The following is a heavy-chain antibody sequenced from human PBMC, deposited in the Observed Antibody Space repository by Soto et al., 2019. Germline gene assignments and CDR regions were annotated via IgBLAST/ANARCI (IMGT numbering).Heavy chain of an antibody. V-gene: IGHV4-59*01. Sequence: PSETLSLTCTVSGGSISSYYWSWIRQPPGKGLEWIGYIYYSGSTNYNPSLKSRVTISVDTSKNQFSLKLSSVTAADTAVYYCARECSSTSCYIALDPWGRGTLVTVSS. D-gene: IGHD2-2*02. J-gene: IGHJ5*02. CDR3: ARECSSTSCYIALDP. CDR2: IYYSGST. CDR1: GGSISSYY.